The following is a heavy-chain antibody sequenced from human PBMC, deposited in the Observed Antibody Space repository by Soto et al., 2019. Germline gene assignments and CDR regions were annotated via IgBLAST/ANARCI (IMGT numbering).Heavy chain of an antibody. CDR3: TGITWFRGMDV. V-gene: IGHV6-1*01. D-gene: IGHD3-10*01. Sequence: PXQALSLTFVISGDSVSSNSAGCNWIRQSPSRGLEWLGRTYYKSKWNNDYALSVKSRITINPDTSKNQFSLHLYSVTPEDTAVYYCTGITWFRGMDVWGQGTPVTVSS. CDR1: GDSVSSNSAG. CDR2: TYYKSKWNN. J-gene: IGHJ6*02.